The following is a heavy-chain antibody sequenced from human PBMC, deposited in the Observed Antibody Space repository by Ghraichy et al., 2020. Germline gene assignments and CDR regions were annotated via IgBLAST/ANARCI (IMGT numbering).Heavy chain of an antibody. J-gene: IGHJ4*02. D-gene: IGHD1-14*01. V-gene: IGHV3-74*01. Sequence: GESLNISFAASGFSFTDYGMHWVRQTPGRGLEWVSHLNIDGTTVYYADSVKGRFTISRDNAKNTMYLQMISLTVEDTAVYYCVRSYKDGLRHFDYRGQGTLVTVSS. CDR1: GFSFTDYG. CDR3: VRSYKDGLRHFDY. CDR2: LNIDGTTV.